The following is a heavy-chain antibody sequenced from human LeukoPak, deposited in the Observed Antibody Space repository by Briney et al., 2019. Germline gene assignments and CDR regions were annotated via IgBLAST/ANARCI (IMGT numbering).Heavy chain of an antibody. V-gene: IGHV4-30-2*01. Sequence: KPSETLSLTCTVSGGSISSGGYYWSWIRQPPGKGLEWIGYIYHSGSTYYNPSLKSRVTISVDRSKNQFSLKLSSVTAADTAVYYCARDTIGYYDSSGSILNWFDPWGQGTLVTVSS. J-gene: IGHJ5*02. CDR3: ARDTIGYYDSSGSILNWFDP. D-gene: IGHD3-22*01. CDR2: IYHSGST. CDR1: GGSISSGGYY.